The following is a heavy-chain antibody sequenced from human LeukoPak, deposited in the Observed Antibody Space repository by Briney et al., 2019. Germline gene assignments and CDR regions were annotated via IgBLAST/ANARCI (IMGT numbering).Heavy chain of an antibody. D-gene: IGHD1-7*01. J-gene: IGHJ4*02. Sequence: KPSETLSLTCTVSGYSISSGYYWGWIRQPPGKGLEWIGSIYHSGSSYYNPSLKSRVTISVDTSKNQFSLKLSSVTAADTAVYYCAREELQMDYWGQGTLVTVSS. CDR3: AREELQMDY. CDR1: GYSISSGYY. CDR2: IYHSGSS. V-gene: IGHV4-38-2*02.